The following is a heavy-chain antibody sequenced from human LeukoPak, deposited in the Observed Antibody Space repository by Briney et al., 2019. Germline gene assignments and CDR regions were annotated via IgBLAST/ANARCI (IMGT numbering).Heavy chain of an antibody. D-gene: IGHD2-21*01. CDR3: ATDWSPQIAGIHYDAFDI. CDR2: ISGSGGST. Sequence: GGSLRLSCAASGFTFSSYAMSWVRQAPGKGLEWVSAISGSGGSTYYADSVKGRFTISRDNAKNSLFLQMNNLGAEDTALYYCATDWSPQIAGIHYDAFDIWGQGTMVTVSS. J-gene: IGHJ3*02. V-gene: IGHV3-23*01. CDR1: GFTFSSYA.